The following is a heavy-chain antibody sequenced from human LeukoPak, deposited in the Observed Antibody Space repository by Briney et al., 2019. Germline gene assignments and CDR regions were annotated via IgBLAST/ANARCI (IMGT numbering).Heavy chain of an antibody. CDR3: ARDLPFSSSWLRGVGYYYGMDV. CDR1: GFTFSSYA. Sequence: GGSLRLSCAASGFTFSSYAMSWVRQAPGKGLEWVSAISGSGGNIFDADSVKGRFPISSDNAATSLCLQMNRLRAEDTAGYYCARDLPFSSSWLRGVGYYYGMDVWGQGTTVTVS. J-gene: IGHJ6*02. D-gene: IGHD6-13*01. V-gene: IGHV3-23*01. CDR2: ISGSGGNI.